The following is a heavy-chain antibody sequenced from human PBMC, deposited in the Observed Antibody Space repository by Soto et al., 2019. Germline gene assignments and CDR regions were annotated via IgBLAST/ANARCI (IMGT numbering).Heavy chain of an antibody. J-gene: IGHJ3*01. CDR2: LYDVDGS. Sequence: GGSLRLSCAAFGLTISGKKYVAWVRQAPGKGLEWVSGLYDVDGSFCADSVRGRFTTSSDSSKTTVYLQMNDLRPDDTAVYYCATWHEREHAYDVWGQGTTVTVSS. CDR3: ATWHEREHAYDV. D-gene: IGHD1-1*01. V-gene: IGHV3-53*01. CDR1: GLTISGKKY.